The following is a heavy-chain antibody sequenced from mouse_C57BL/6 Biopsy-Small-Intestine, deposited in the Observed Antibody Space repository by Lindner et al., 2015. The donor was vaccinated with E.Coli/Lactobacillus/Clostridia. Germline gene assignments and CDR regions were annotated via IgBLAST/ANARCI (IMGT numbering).Heavy chain of an antibody. CDR3: ASYDYDYWYFDV. V-gene: IGHV14-3*01. Sequence: VQLQESGAELVRPGASVKLSCTAPGFNIKDDYMHWVKQRPEQGLEWIGRIDPANGNTKYAPKFQDKATITADTSSNTAYLQLSSLTSEDTAVYYCASYDYDYWYFDVWGAGTTVTVSS. D-gene: IGHD2-4*01. J-gene: IGHJ1*01. CDR2: IDPANGNT. CDR1: GFNIKDDY.